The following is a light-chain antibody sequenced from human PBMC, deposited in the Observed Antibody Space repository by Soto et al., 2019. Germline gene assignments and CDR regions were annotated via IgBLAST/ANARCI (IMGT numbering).Light chain of an antibody. Sequence: EIVMTQSPATLSVSPGERAIVSCRASQSVSSNLAWYQQKPGQVPRLLIYGASTRATGIPARFSGSGSGTEFTLTISSLQSGDFAVYYCQQYNNWPFTFGPGTKVDIK. CDR1: QSVSSN. J-gene: IGKJ3*01. V-gene: IGKV3D-15*01. CDR2: GAS. CDR3: QQYNNWPFT.